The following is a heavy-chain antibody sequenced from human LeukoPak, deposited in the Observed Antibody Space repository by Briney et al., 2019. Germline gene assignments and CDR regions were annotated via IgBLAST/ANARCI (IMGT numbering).Heavy chain of an antibody. D-gene: IGHD5-18*01. J-gene: IGHJ6*02. Sequence: GGSLRLSCAASGFTFSSYGMHWVRQAPGKGLEWVAVIWYNGSNKYYADSVKGRFTISRDNSKNTLYLQMNSLRAEDTAVYYCAKEIKAWNSYGFSYGMDVWGQGTTVTVSS. CDR3: AKEIKAWNSYGFSYGMDV. V-gene: IGHV3-33*06. CDR1: GFTFSSYG. CDR2: IWYNGSNK.